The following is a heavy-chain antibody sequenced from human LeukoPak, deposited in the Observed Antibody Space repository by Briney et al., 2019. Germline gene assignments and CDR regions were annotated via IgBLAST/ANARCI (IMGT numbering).Heavy chain of an antibody. CDR1: GFIFNSYW. CDR2: ADQDGSEK. D-gene: IGHD3-10*01. Sequence: GGSLRLSCAASGFIFNSYWMNWLRQAPGKGLEWVANADQDGSEKYYVGSVKGRFTISRDNAKNSLYLQMNSLRVEDTAVYYCASGWASSRRKAFDIWGQGTMVTVSS. V-gene: IGHV3-7*03. CDR3: ASGWASSRRKAFDI. J-gene: IGHJ3*02.